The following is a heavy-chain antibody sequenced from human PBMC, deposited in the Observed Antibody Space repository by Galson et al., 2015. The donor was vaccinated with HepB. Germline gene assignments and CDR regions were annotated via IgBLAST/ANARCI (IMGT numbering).Heavy chain of an antibody. CDR3: TTDATGAFAHDAFDI. Sequence: SLRLSCAASGFTFSNAWMNWVRQAPGKGLEWVGRIKSKTDGGTTDYAAPVKGRFTISRDDSKNTLCLQMNSLKTEDTAVYYCTTDATGAFAHDAFDIWGQGTMVTVSS. CDR2: IKSKTDGGTT. V-gene: IGHV3-15*07. D-gene: IGHD1-26*01. CDR1: GFTFSNAW. J-gene: IGHJ3*02.